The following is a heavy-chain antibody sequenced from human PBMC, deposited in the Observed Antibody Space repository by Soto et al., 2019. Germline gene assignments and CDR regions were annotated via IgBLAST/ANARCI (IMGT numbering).Heavy chain of an antibody. V-gene: IGHV1-46*01. D-gene: IGHD2-15*01. J-gene: IGHJ4*02. Sequence: QVQLVQSGTEVKKPGASVKVSCKASGYTFTSYYMHWVRQAPGQGLEWMGIINPSGGSTSYAQKFQGRVTMTRDTSTSTVYMELSSLRSEDTAVYYGARVCCSGGSCYSIDYWGQGTLVTVSS. CDR2: INPSGGST. CDR3: ARVCCSGGSCYSIDY. CDR1: GYTFTSYY.